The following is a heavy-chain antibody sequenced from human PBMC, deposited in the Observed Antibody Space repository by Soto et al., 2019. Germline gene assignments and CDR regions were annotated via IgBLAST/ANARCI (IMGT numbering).Heavy chain of an antibody. V-gene: IGHV4-59*01. CDR2: IYYSGST. CDR1: GGSISSYY. J-gene: IGHJ5*02. Sequence: TSETLSLTCTVSGGSISSYYWSWIRQPPGKGLEWIGYIYYSGSTNYNPSLKSRVTISVDTSKNQFSLKLSSVTAADTAVYYCAREDYYGSGSYYNDWFDPWGQGTLVTVSS. D-gene: IGHD3-10*01. CDR3: AREDYYGSGSYYNDWFDP.